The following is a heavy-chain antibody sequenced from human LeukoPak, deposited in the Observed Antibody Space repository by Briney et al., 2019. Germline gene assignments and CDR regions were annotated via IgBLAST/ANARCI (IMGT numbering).Heavy chain of an antibody. CDR2: INSDGSST. D-gene: IGHD3-10*01. CDR3: ARDGGFGDPKRGGRYYYGMDV. J-gene: IGHJ6*02. V-gene: IGHV3-74*01. CDR1: GFTFSSYT. Sequence: GGSLRLSCAASGFTFSSYTMSWVRQAPGKGLVWVSRINSDGSSTSYADSVKGRFTISRDNAKNTLYLQMNSLRAEDTAVYYCARDGGFGDPKRGGRYYYGMDVWGQGTTVTVSS.